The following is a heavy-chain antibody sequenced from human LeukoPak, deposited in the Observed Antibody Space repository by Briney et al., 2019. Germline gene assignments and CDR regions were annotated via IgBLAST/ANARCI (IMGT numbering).Heavy chain of an antibody. J-gene: IGHJ4*02. CDR3: AKDRPLYSGSQHFGY. Sequence: AGGSLRLSCAASGFSFSSYGMHWVRQAPGKGLEWVAVVSYDASKSYHADSVKGRFTISRDNSKNTLYLQMDSLKPDDTAVYYCAKDRPLYSGSQHFGYWGQGTLVTVSS. D-gene: IGHD1-26*01. CDR2: VSYDASKS. V-gene: IGHV3-30*18. CDR1: GFSFSSYG.